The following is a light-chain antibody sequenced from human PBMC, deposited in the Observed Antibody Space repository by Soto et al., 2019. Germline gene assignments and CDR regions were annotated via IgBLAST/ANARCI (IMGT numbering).Light chain of an antibody. V-gene: IGKV3-15*01. J-gene: IGKJ2*01. Sequence: EIVMTQSPATLSVSPGESATLSCRASQSIGSELAWYQQKPGQPPRLLIYGASTRATGVPARFTGSGSGSDFTLTISGLQSEDFAVYYCQQGHNWPLTFGQGTRLEI. CDR1: QSIGSE. CDR3: QQGHNWPLT. CDR2: GAS.